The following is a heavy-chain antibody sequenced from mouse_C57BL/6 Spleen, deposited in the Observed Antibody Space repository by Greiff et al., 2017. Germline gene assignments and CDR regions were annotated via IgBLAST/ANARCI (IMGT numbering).Heavy chain of an antibody. CDR1: GFTFSSYA. CDR3: ARDYYPADYYAMDY. V-gene: IGHV5-4*01. CDR2: ISDGGSYT. J-gene: IGHJ4*01. D-gene: IGHD1-1*02. Sequence: EVKLVESGGGLVKPGGSLKLSCAASGFTFSSYAMSWVRQTPEKRLEWVATISDGGSYTYYPDNVKGRFTISRDNAKNNLYLQMSRLKSEDTAMYYCARDYYPADYYAMDYWGQGTSVTVSS.